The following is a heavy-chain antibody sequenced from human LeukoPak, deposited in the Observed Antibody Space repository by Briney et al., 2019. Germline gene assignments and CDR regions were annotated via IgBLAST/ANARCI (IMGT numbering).Heavy chain of an antibody. CDR3: ARDLAGTIFGVVTPQY. D-gene: IGHD3-3*01. J-gene: IGHJ4*02. CDR1: GYTFTGYY. V-gene: IGHV1-2*02. Sequence: ASVKVPCKASGYTFTGYYMHWVRQAPGQGLEWMGWINPNSGGTNYAQKFQGRVTMTRDTSISTAFMELSRLRSDDTAVYYCARDLAGTIFGVVTPQYWGQGTLVTVSS. CDR2: INPNSGGT.